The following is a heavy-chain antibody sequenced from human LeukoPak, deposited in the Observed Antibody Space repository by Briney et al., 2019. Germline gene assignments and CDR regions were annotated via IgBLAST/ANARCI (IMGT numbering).Heavy chain of an antibody. Sequence: GGSPRLSCVGSDFTFHNYAMSWVRQAPGRGLEWVSSISGSGCATYYADSVKGRFTISRDNSKNTLYLQMNSLRAEDTAVYYCARDGTASTVTSLWGQGTLVTVSS. CDR2: ISGSGCAT. V-gene: IGHV3-23*01. D-gene: IGHD4-17*01. J-gene: IGHJ4*02. CDR1: DFTFHNYA. CDR3: ARDGTASTVTSL.